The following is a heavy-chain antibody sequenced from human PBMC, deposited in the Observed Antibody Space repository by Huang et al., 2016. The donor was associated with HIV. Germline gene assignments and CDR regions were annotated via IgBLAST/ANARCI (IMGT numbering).Heavy chain of an antibody. V-gene: IGHV3-30*04. CDR3: ARGRDGRSGFYFGDFDY. J-gene: IGHJ4*02. CDR2: VSYTARNK. CDR1: GFTFSNYA. Sequence: QVQLVESGGGVVQPGRSLRLSCTASGFTFSNYAMHWLRQAPGKGLEWVTLVSYTARNKYYADSVKGRFSISRDNSKNTMYLHMNSLRPEDTAVYYCARGRDGRSGFYFGDFDYWGQGTLVTVSS. D-gene: IGHD3-22*01.